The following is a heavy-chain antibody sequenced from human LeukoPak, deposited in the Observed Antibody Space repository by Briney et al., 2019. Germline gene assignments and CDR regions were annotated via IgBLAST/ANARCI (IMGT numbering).Heavy chain of an antibody. D-gene: IGHD3-3*01. CDR1: GFTFSNAW. J-gene: IGHJ4*02. CDR3: TTYNDFRSGYAAVDY. Sequence: GGSLRLSCAASGFTFSNAWMNWVRQAPGKGLEWVGRIKSKTDGGTTDYAAPVKGRFTISRDDSKNTLYLQMNSLKTEDTAVYYCTTYNDFRSGYAAVDYWGQGTLVTVSS. V-gene: IGHV3-15*07. CDR2: IKSKTDGGTT.